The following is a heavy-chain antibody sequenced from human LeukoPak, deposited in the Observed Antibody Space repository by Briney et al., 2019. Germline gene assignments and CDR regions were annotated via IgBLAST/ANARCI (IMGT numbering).Heavy chain of an antibody. CDR3: ARLRRDILTGYYDY. CDR2: VYYTGST. J-gene: IGHJ4*02. Sequence: SETLSLTCAVSGDSISSSTYYWGWIRQPPGKGLEWIGSVYYTGSTYYNPSLKSRVTISVDTSKSQFSLKLSSVTAADTAVYYCARLRRDILTGYYDYWGQGTLVTASS. D-gene: IGHD3-9*01. V-gene: IGHV4-39*01. CDR1: GDSISSSTYY.